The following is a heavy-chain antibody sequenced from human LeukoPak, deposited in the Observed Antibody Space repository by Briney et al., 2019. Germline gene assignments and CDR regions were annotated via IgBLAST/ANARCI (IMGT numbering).Heavy chain of an antibody. V-gene: IGHV4-59*12. Sequence: SETLSLTCTVSGGSITHTYWNWIRQPPGKGLEWVGYIHDSGSTNYNPSLRSRVTISLDTSKNQFSLKLSSVTAADTAVYAKVATFGVVEYYFDYWGQGTLVTVSS. CDR1: GGSITHTY. D-gene: IGHD3-3*01. CDR3: VATFGVVEYYFDY. CDR2: IHDSGST. J-gene: IGHJ4*02.